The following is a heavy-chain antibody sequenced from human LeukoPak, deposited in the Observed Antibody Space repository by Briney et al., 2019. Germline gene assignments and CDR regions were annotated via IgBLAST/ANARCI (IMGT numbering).Heavy chain of an antibody. J-gene: IGHJ4*02. Sequence: PGGSLRLSCAASGFTYSSYAMSWVRKAPGKGLEWVSTISGSGDSTYYADSVKGRFAVSRDNSKNTLYLQMNTLRAEDTAVYYCAKFGYCGGGSCYLSYYFDYWGQGTLVTVSS. CDR3: AKFGYCGGGSCYLSYYFDY. CDR1: GFTYSSYA. CDR2: ISGSGDST. V-gene: IGHV3-23*01. D-gene: IGHD2-15*01.